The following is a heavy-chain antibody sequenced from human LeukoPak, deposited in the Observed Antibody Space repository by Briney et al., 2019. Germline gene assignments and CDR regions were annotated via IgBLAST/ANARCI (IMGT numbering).Heavy chain of an antibody. J-gene: IGHJ3*02. Sequence: ASVEVSCKVSGYTLTELSMHWVRQAPGKGLEWMGGFDPEDGETIYAQKFQGRVTMTEDTSTDTAYMELSSLRSEDTAVYYCATPFIAADANDAFDIWGQGTMVTVSS. CDR1: GYTLTELS. CDR2: FDPEDGET. CDR3: ATPFIAADANDAFDI. V-gene: IGHV1-24*01. D-gene: IGHD6-6*01.